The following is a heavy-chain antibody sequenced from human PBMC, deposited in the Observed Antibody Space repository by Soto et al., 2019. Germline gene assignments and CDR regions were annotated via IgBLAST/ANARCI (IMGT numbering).Heavy chain of an antibody. D-gene: IGHD4-17*01. V-gene: IGHV1-8*01. Sequence: ASVKVSCKASGYTFTSYDINWVRQATGQRLEWMGWMNPNSGNTGYAQKFQGRVTMTRNTSISTAYMELSSLRSEDTAVYYCARGRRTVTTPYYYYYMDVWGKGTTVTVSS. CDR2: MNPNSGNT. J-gene: IGHJ6*03. CDR1: GYTFTSYD. CDR3: ARGRRTVTTPYYYYYMDV.